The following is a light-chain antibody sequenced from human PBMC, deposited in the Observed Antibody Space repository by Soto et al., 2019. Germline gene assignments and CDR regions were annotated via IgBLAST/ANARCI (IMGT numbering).Light chain of an antibody. CDR1: QSVSSSY. CDR2: GAS. CDR3: QQYGSSPRRT. Sequence: EIVLTQSPGTLSLSPGERATLSCRASQSVSSSYLAWYQQKPGQAPRLLIYGASSRATGIPDRFSGSGSGTDFTLTISRLEPEDGAVYYCQQYGSSPRRTFGQGTKVEIK. V-gene: IGKV3-20*01. J-gene: IGKJ1*01.